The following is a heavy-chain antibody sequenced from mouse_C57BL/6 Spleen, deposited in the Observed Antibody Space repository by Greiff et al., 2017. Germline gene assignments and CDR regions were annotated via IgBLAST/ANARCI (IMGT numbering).Heavy chain of an antibody. Sequence: DVQLQESGGDLVKPGGSLKLSCAASGFTFSSYGMSWVRQTPDKRLEWVATISSGGSYTYYPDSVKGRFTISRDNAKNTLYLQMSSLKSEDTAMYYCAREGNSNPYWGQGTLVTVSA. D-gene: IGHD2-5*01. CDR1: GFTFSSYG. CDR2: ISSGGSYT. J-gene: IGHJ3*01. CDR3: AREGNSNPY. V-gene: IGHV5-6*01.